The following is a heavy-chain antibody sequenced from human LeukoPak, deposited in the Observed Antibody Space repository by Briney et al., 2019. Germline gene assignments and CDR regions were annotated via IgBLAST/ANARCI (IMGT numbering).Heavy chain of an antibody. CDR1: GGSINDYY. D-gene: IGHD2-15*01. CDR3: ARAALGVCSSGNCYALYP. Sequence: SSETLSLTCTVSGGSINDYYWNWIRQPPGKGLEWIGYIYYSGSTSYNPSLKSRVTISVDTSKNQFSLKLTSVTAADTALYYCARAALGVCSSGNCYALYPWGQGTLVTVSS. CDR2: IYYSGST. J-gene: IGHJ5*02. V-gene: IGHV4-59*01.